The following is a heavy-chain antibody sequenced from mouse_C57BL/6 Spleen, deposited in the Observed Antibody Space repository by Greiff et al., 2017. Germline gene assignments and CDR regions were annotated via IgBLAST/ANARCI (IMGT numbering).Heavy chain of an antibody. CDR3: ARGSKGCAY. J-gene: IGHJ3*01. Sequence: VQLQQPGAELVMPGASVKLSCKASGYTFTSYWMHWVKQRPGQGLEWIGEIDPSDSYTNYNQKFKGKSTLTVDKSSSTAYMQLSSLTSEDSAVYYCARGSKGCAYWGQGTLVTVSA. CDR1: GYTFTSYW. CDR2: IDPSDSYT. D-gene: IGHD1-1*01. V-gene: IGHV1-69*01.